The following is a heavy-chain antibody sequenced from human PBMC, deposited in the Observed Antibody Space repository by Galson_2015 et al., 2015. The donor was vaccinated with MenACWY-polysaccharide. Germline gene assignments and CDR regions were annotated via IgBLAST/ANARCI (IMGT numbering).Heavy chain of an antibody. D-gene: IGHD3-3*01. J-gene: IGHJ3*02. Sequence: SLRLSCAASGFIFSDYSMNWVRQAPGKGLEWVSFITSSSSPIYYADSVRGRFTISRDNAKNSLYLQMSSLRDEDTAVYYCARDGSDYNFRSGWDAFDIWGQGTMVTVSS. V-gene: IGHV3-48*02. CDR1: GFIFSDYS. CDR3: ARDGSDYNFRSGWDAFDI. CDR2: ITSSSSPI.